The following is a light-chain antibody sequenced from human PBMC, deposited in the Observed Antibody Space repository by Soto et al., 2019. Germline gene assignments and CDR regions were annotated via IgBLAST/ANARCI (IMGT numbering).Light chain of an antibody. CDR3: QQSYSTPLP. J-gene: IGKJ3*01. CDR2: AAS. CDR1: QSISSY. V-gene: IGKV1-39*01. Sequence: DIQMTQSPSSLSASVGDRVTITCRASQSISSYLNWYQQKRGKAPKLLIYAASSLQSGVPSSFSGSGSGTDFTVTISSLQPEDFATYYCQQSYSTPLPCGPGTKVDIK.